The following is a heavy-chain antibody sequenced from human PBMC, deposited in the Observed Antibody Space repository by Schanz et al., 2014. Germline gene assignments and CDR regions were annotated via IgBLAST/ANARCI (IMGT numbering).Heavy chain of an antibody. Sequence: QVQLVESGGGLVKPGGSLRLSCAASGFTFRDYYMSWIRQAPGKGLEWVSDISSGSSYANYADSVKGRFTISRDNAKNSLYLQMNRLRAEDTAVYYCARDFDDRRCYGSRFWLGDCMDVWGQGTTVTVSS. V-gene: IGHV3-11*05. CDR3: ARDFDDRRCYGSRFWLGDCMDV. J-gene: IGHJ6*02. CDR1: GFTFRDYY. CDR2: ISSGSSYA. D-gene: IGHD3-10*01.